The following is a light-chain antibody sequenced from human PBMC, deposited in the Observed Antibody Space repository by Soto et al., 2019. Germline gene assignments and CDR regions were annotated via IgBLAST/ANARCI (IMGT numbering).Light chain of an antibody. Sequence: QSVVTQPPSASGTPGQRVTIACSGSSSNIGRNTVHWYQQLPGTTPKLLIYSNDQRPSGVPDRFSGSKSGSSASLAISGLQSEDEADYYCAAWDDSLNGVVFGGGTKVTV. CDR3: AAWDDSLNGVV. V-gene: IGLV1-44*01. J-gene: IGLJ2*01. CDR2: SND. CDR1: SSNIGRNT.